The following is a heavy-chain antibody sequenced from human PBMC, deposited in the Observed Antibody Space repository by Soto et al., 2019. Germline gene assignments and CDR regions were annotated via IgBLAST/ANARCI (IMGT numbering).Heavy chain of an antibody. V-gene: IGHV3-23*01. CDR1: GFMFSSYS. CDR2: ISYIRRGTT. J-gene: IGHJ4*02. Sequence: GWSLRLSCAASGFMFSSYSMTWVRQGPGKGLEWVSAISYIRRGTTYYADSVKGRFTISRDNSKNTLYLQMNSLRAEDTAVYYCARDSSGFYWGQGTLVTVSS. D-gene: IGHD3-22*01. CDR3: ARDSSGFY.